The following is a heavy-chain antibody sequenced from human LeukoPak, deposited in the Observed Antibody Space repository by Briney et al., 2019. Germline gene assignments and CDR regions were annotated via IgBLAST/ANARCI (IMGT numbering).Heavy chain of an antibody. J-gene: IGHJ4*02. CDR3: AKGGDGYNIGY. V-gene: IGHV3-23*01. D-gene: IGHD5-24*01. CDR1: GFTFSSYA. CDR2: ISGSGGST. Sequence: GGSLRLSCAASGFTFSSYAMSWVRQAPGKGLEWVSAISGSGGSTYYADSVKGRFTIPRDNSKNTLYLQMNSLRAEDTAVYYCAKGGDGYNIGYWGQGTLVTVSS.